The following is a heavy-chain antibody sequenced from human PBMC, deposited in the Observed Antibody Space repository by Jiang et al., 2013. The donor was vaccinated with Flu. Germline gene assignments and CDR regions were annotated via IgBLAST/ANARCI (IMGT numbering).Heavy chain of an antibody. CDR3: ARSWHDYVWGSSQLDY. D-gene: IGHD3-16*01. CDR1: GFTFSDYY. CDR2: ISSSGSTI. V-gene: IGHV3-11*01. Sequence: RLSCAASGFTFSDYYMSWIRQAPGKGLEWVSYISSSGSTIYYADSVKGRFTISRDNAKNSLYLQMNSLRAEDTAVYYCARSWHDYVWGSSQLDYWGQGTLVTVSS. J-gene: IGHJ4*02.